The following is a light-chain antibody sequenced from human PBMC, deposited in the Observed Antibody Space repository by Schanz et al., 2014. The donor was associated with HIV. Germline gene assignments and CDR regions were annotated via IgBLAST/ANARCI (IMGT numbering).Light chain of an antibody. V-gene: IGLV2-8*01. Sequence: QSALTQPPSASGSPGQSVTISCTGTSGDVGGYDYVSWYQQHPGKAPKLIISEVNKRPSGVPDRFSGSKSGNTASLTVSGLQAEDEADYYCSSYAGSNIVVFGGGTKLTVL. CDR2: EVN. CDR1: SGDVGGYDY. CDR3: SSYAGSNIVV. J-gene: IGLJ2*01.